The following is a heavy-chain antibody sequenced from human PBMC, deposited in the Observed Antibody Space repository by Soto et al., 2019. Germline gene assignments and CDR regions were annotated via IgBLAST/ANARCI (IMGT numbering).Heavy chain of an antibody. J-gene: IGHJ4*02. D-gene: IGHD2-8*01. CDR2: IYYSGST. Sequence: SETLSLTCTVSGGSISSGDYYWSWIRQPPGKGLEWIGYIYYSGSTYYNPPLKSRVTISVDTSKNQFSLKLSSVTAADTAVYYCARSPKGTKFDYWGQETLVTVSS. CDR1: GGSISSGDYY. CDR3: ARSPKGTKFDY. V-gene: IGHV4-30-4*01.